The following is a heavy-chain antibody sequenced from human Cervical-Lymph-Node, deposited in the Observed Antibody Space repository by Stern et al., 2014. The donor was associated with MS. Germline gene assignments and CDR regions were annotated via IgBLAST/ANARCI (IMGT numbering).Heavy chain of an antibody. J-gene: IGHJ3*01. Sequence: QMQLVQSGAEVKKPGSSVKVSCKASGGTFSNSISWVRQAPGQGLEWMGRTIPNAGIANYAQKLQGRATITADKSTSTAYMELSSLRSDDTAVYYCARTRPGYGSDWSDAFDVWGQGTLVTVSS. CDR2: TIPNAGIA. CDR3: ARTRPGYGSDWSDAFDV. V-gene: IGHV1-69*09. CDR1: GGTFSNS. D-gene: IGHD6-13*01.